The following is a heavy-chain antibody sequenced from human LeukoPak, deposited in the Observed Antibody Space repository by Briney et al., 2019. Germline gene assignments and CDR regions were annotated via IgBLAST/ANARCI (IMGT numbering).Heavy chain of an antibody. CDR1: GYTFTGYY. Sequence: ASVKVSCKASGYTFTGYYMHWVRQAPGQGLEWMGWINPNSGATLYALKFQGRVTMTRDTSINTAYMELSSLRSDDTAVYYCTRAKRVIFDYWGQGTLVTVSS. CDR2: INPNSGAT. D-gene: IGHD1-1*01. CDR3: TRAKRVIFDY. J-gene: IGHJ4*02. V-gene: IGHV1-2*02.